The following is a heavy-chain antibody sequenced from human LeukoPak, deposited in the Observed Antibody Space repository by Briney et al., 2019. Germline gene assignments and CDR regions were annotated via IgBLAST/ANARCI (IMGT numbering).Heavy chain of an antibody. CDR1: GFTFSSYA. J-gene: IGHJ4*02. D-gene: IGHD5-12*01. Sequence: GGSLRLSCAASGFTFSSYAMHWVRQAPGKGLEWVAVISYDGSNKYYADSVKGRFTISRDNSKNTLYLQMNSLRAEDTAVYYCAKDLEYSGYDYSLDYWGQGTLVTVSS. CDR2: ISYDGSNK. CDR3: AKDLEYSGYDYSLDY. V-gene: IGHV3-30*04.